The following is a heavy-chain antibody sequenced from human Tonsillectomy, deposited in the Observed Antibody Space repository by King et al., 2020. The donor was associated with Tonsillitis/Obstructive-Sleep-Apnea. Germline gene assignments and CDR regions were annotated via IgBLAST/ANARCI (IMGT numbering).Heavy chain of an antibody. D-gene: IGHD6-19*01. J-gene: IGHJ6*03. CDR1: GFTFSNFW. CDR3: ARDRVDRSGYPYYMDV. Sequence: VQLVESGGGLVQPGGSLRLSCVASGFTFSNFWMTWVRQAPGKGLEWVANIKQDGSEKYYVDSVKGRFTISRDNAKNSPYLQMNSLRVEDMAVYFCARDRVDRSGYPYYMDVWGKGTTVTVSS. V-gene: IGHV3-7*04. CDR2: IKQDGSEK.